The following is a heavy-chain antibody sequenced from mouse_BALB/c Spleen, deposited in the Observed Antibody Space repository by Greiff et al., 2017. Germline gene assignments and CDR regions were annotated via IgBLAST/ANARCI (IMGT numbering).Heavy chain of an antibody. J-gene: IGHJ1*01. CDR1: GDSITSGY. V-gene: IGHV3-8*02. CDR2: ISYSGST. Sequence: EVQLVESGPSLVKPSQTLSLTCSVTGDSITSGYWNWIRKFPGNKLEYMGYISYSGSTYYNPSLKSRISITRDTSKNQYYLQLNSVTTEDTATYYCARDYGSSYDWYFDVWGAGTTVTVSS. D-gene: IGHD1-1*01. CDR3: ARDYGSSYDWYFDV.